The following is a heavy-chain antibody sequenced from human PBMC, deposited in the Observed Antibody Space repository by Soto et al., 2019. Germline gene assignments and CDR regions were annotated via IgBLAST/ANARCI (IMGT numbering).Heavy chain of an antibody. CDR1: GGTFSSYA. CDR2: ISPIFGTA. D-gene: IGHD3-10*01. CDR3: ARPVRGVMIGWFDP. V-gene: IGHV1-69*01. Sequence: QVQLVQSGAEVKKPGSSVKCSCKASGGTFSSYAISWVRQAPGQGLEWMGGISPIFGTANYAQKFQGRVTITADESTSTAYVELSSLRSEDTAVYYCARPVRGVMIGWFDPWGQGTLVTVSS. J-gene: IGHJ5*02.